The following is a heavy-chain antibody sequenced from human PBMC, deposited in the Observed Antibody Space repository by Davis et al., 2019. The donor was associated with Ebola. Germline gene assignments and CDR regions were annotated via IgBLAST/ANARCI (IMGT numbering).Heavy chain of an antibody. J-gene: IGHJ4*02. Sequence: GESLKISCAALAFNFGSYGMHWVRQAPGKGLEWVASMSYHESHPSYIDSVRGRFTISRDNYKNTLYLQMNSVRAEDTAVYYCAKDRGPYCSSTSCYRGGDYWGQGTLVTVSS. V-gene: IGHV3-30*18. CDR2: MSYHESHP. CDR1: AFNFGSYG. CDR3: AKDRGPYCSSTSCYRGGDY. D-gene: IGHD2-2*02.